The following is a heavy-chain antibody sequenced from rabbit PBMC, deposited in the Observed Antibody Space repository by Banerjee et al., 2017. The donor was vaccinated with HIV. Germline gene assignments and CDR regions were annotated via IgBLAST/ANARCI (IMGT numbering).Heavy chain of an antibody. CDR1: GFSFSSSYW. V-gene: IGHV1S40*01. D-gene: IGHD1-1*01. CDR3: ARGTSSTGYYGDL. CDR2: MYARSTGTV. Sequence: QSLEESGGDLVKPGASLTLTCTASGFSFSSSYWICWVRQAPGKGLDWVACMYARSTGTVWYATWAQGRFTISKSSSTTVTLQMTSLTAADTATYFCARGTSSTGYYGDLWGPGTLVTVS. J-gene: IGHJ4*01.